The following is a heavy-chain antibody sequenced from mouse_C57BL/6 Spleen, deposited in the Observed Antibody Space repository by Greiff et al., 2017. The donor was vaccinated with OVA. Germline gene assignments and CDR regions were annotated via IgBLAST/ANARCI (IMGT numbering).Heavy chain of an antibody. D-gene: IGHD2-3*01. CDR3: AREVDGYYYAMDY. J-gene: IGHJ4*01. Sequence: EVHLVESGPGLVKPSQSLSLTCSVTGYSITSGYYWNWIRQFPGNKLEWMGYISYDGSNNYNPSLKNRISITRDTSKNQFFLKLNSVTTEDTATYYCAREVDGYYYAMDYWGQGTSVTVSS. CDR2: ISYDGSN. V-gene: IGHV3-6*01. CDR1: GYSITSGYY.